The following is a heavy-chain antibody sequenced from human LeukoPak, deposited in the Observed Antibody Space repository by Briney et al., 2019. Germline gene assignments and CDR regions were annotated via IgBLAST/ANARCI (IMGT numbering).Heavy chain of an antibody. CDR3: AREERLGELLDY. CDR1: GFTFSSYS. D-gene: IGHD3-16*01. V-gene: IGHV3-21*01. CDR2: ISSSSSYI. J-gene: IGHJ4*02. Sequence: GGSLRLSCAASGFTFSSYSMNWVRQAPGKGLGWVSSISSSSSYIYYADSVKGRFTISRDNAKNSLYLQMNSLRAEDTAVYYCAREERLGELLDYWGQGTLVTVSS.